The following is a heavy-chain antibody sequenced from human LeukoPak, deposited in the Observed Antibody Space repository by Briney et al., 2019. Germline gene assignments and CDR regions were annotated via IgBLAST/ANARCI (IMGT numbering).Heavy chain of an antibody. CDR1: GGSISSYY. CDR2: IYNGGNT. CDR3: ARDPDSSSWGYAFDI. D-gene: IGHD6-13*01. V-gene: IGHV4-4*07. Sequence: PSETLSLTCTVSGGSISSYYWSWIRQPAGKGLGWIGRIYNGGNTNYNPSLKSRVTMSVDTSKNQFSLKLSSVTAADTAMYYCARDPDSSSWGYAFDIWGQGTMITVSS. J-gene: IGHJ3*02.